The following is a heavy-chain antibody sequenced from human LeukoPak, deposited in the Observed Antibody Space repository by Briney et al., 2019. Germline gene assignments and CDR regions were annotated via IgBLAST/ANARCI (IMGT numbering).Heavy chain of an antibody. CDR1: GFTVSSNY. CDR3: ARGPKSALALWMMYFDY. Sequence: GGSLRLSCAASGFTVSSNYMSWVCQAPGKGLEWVSVIYGVGSTYYADSVKGRFTISRDNSKNTLYLQMNSLRADDTAVYYCARGPKSALALWMMYFDYWGQGTLVTVSS. V-gene: IGHV3-53*01. CDR2: IYGVGST. J-gene: IGHJ4*02. D-gene: IGHD5-18*01.